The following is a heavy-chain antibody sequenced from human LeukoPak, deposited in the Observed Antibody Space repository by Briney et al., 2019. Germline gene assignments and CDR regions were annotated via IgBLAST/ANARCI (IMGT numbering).Heavy chain of an antibody. J-gene: IGHJ3*02. V-gene: IGHV4-34*11. Sequence: SETLSLTCAVYGGSFSGYYWSWIRQPPGKGLEWIGRIYARGNTNYNPSLKSRVTISVDTSKNQFSLKLSSVTAADTAVYFCARDSHAYFDAFDIWGQGTMVTVSS. CDR2: IYARGNT. D-gene: IGHD2/OR15-2a*01. CDR3: ARDSHAYFDAFDI. CDR1: GGSFSGYY.